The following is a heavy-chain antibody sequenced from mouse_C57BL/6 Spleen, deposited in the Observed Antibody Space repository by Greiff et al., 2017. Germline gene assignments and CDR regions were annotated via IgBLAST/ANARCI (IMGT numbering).Heavy chain of an antibody. CDR1: GYTFTSYW. J-gene: IGHJ4*01. CDR2: LDPSDSYT. CDR3: ARNDGSRFYAMDY. V-gene: IGHV1-69*01. Sequence: QVPLQQPGAELVMPGASVKLSCKASGYTFTSYWMHWVKQRPRQGLEWIGELDPSDSYTNYNQKFKGKSTLTVDKSSSTAYMQLSSLTSEDSAVYYCARNDGSRFYAMDYWGQGTSVTVSA. D-gene: IGHD1-1*01.